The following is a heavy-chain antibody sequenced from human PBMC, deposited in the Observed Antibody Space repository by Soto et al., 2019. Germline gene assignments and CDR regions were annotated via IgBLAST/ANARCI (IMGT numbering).Heavy chain of an antibody. CDR3: ARDIAAVAATGDY. D-gene: IGHD6-19*01. CDR2: IYHSGST. Sequence: LSLTCAVSGGSIGSSNWWSWVRQPPGKGLEWIGEIYHSGSTNYNPSLKSRVTISVDKSKNQFSLKLSSVTAADTAVYYCARDIAAVAATGDYWGQGTLVTVSS. J-gene: IGHJ4*02. CDR1: GGSIGSSNW. V-gene: IGHV4-4*02.